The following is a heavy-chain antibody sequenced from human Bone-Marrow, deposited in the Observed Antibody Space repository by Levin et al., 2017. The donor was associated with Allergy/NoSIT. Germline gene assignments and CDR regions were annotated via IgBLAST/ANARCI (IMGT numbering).Heavy chain of an antibody. J-gene: IGHJ6*03. V-gene: IGHV3-48*02. D-gene: IGHD2-15*01. CDR3: ARDILYYSFYMDV. Sequence: GESLKISCAASGFTFSIYNMNWVRQAPGKGLEWVSYISSSSSTIYYTDSVQGRFTISRDNAKNSLYLQMNSLRDEDTAVYYCARDILYYSFYMDVWGKGTTVTVSS. CDR2: ISSSSSTI. CDR1: GFTFSIYN.